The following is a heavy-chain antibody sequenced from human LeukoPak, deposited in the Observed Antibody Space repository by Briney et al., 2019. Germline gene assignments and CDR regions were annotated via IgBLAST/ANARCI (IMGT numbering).Heavy chain of an antibody. CDR3: ARGLDRYSSGWWFVPDF. CDR2: INHSGST. V-gene: IGHV4-34*01. J-gene: IGHJ4*02. D-gene: IGHD6-19*01. CDR1: GGSFSGYY. Sequence: SETLSLTCAVYGGSFSGYYWSWIRQPPGKGLEWIGEINHSGSTNYNPFLKSRVTISVDTSKNQFSLKLSSVTAAGTAVYFCARGLDRYSSGWWFVPDFWGRGTLVTVSS.